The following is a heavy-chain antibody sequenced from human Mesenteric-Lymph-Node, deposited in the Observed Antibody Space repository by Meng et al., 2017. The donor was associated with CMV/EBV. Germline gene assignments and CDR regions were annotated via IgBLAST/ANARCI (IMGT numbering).Heavy chain of an antibody. J-gene: IGHJ6*02. V-gene: IGHV4-39*07. Sequence: SETLSLTCTVSSGSISSSSYYWGWIRQPPGKGLEWIGRIYYSGSTYYNPSLKSRVTISVDTSKNQFSLKLSSVTAADTAVYYCARMYSSFRGYYGMDVWGQGTTVTVSS. CDR1: SGSISSSSYY. CDR2: IYYSGST. D-gene: IGHD6-6*01. CDR3: ARMYSSFRGYYGMDV.